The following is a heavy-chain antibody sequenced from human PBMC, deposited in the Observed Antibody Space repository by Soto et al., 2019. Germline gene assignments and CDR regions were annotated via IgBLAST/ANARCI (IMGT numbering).Heavy chain of an antibody. V-gene: IGHV3-23*01. CDR2: VGTSGGTT. J-gene: IGHJ3*02. Sequence: VQLLESGGGLVQPGGSLRLSCATSGFTFASYAMSWVRWAPGKGLEWVSVVGTSGGTTHYADSVKGRFIISRDNSKNPVYLQMTSLRAEDTAIYYCAPSWADGTADGLDIWGRGTLVTVPS. D-gene: IGHD1-26*01. CDR1: GFTFASYA. CDR3: APSWADGTADGLDI.